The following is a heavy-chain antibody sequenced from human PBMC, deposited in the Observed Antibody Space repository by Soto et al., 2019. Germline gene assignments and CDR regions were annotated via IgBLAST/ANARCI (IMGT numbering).Heavy chain of an antibody. Sequence: EASVKVSCKASGYTFTSYDINWVRQATGQGLEWMGWMNPNSGNTGYAQKFQGRVTMTRNTSISTAYMELSSLRSEDTALYYCARRRYCGYDCYYKHYYGMDVWGQGTTVTVSS. V-gene: IGHV1-8*01. CDR2: MNPNSGNT. CDR1: GYTFTSYD. D-gene: IGHD2-21*02. CDR3: ARRRYCGYDCYYKHYYGMDV. J-gene: IGHJ6*02.